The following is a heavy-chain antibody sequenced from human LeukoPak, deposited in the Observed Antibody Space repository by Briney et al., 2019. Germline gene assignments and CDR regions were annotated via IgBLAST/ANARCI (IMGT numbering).Heavy chain of an antibody. Sequence: ASETLSLTCTVSGGSISSSSYYWGWIRQPPGKGLEWIGSIYYSGSTYYNPSLKSRVTISVDTSKNQFSLKLSSVTAADTAVYYCARDILTGPSGYWGQGTLVTVSS. CDR2: IYYSGST. CDR1: GGSISSSSYY. CDR3: ARDILTGPSGY. J-gene: IGHJ4*02. V-gene: IGHV4-39*01. D-gene: IGHD3-9*01.